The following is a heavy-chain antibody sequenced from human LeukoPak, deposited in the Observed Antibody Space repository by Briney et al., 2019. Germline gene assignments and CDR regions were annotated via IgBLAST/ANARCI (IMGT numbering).Heavy chain of an antibody. D-gene: IGHD2-8*01. CDR1: GGTFSSYA. CDR3: ALSGGYCTNGVCPTDAFDI. J-gene: IGHJ3*02. CDR2: IIPIFGTA. Sequence: SVKVSCKASGGTFSSYAISWVRQTPGQGLEWMGGIIPIFGTANYAQKFQGRVTITTDESTSTAYMELSSLRSEDTAVYYCALSGGYCTNGVCPTDAFDIWGQGTMVTVSS. V-gene: IGHV1-69*05.